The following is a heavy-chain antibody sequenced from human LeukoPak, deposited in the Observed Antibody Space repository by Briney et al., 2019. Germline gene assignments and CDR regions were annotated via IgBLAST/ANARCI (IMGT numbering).Heavy chain of an antibody. V-gene: IGHV3-48*03. Sequence: GGSLRLSCAASGFIFSNYEMNWVRQAPGKGLEWVSYIHNSGSSIYYADSVKGRFTISRDNAKNSVYLQMNSLRAEDTAVYYCARENSVGFATYFDYWGQGTLVTVSS. CDR1: GFIFSNYE. J-gene: IGHJ4*02. D-gene: IGHD2-21*01. CDR3: ARENSVGFATYFDY. CDR2: IHNSGSSI.